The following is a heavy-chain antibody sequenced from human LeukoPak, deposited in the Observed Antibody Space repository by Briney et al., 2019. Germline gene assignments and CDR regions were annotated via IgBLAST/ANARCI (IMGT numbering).Heavy chain of an antibody. CDR2: IYYSGST. D-gene: IGHD6-19*01. V-gene: IGHV4-59*01. CDR1: GGSISSYY. CDR3: ARDRVGSGWSNDAFDI. J-gene: IGHJ3*02. Sequence: SETLSLTCTVSGGSISSYYWSWIRQPPGKGLEWIGYIYYSGSTNYNPSLKSRVTISVDTSKNQFSLKLSSVTAADTAVYYCARDRVGSGWSNDAFDIWGQGTMVTASS.